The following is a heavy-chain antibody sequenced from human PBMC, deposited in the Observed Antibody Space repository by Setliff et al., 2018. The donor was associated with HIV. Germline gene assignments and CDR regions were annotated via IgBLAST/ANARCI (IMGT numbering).Heavy chain of an antibody. CDR3: AKDKSYHDYIWGSSVLAY. Sequence: PGGSLRLSCAASGFAFSSQAMSWVRQAPGKGLDWVSVISESYEYYADSVKGRFTISRDNSKNTLFLQMNSLRPEDTAIYYCAKDKSYHDYIWGSSVLAYWGQGTLVTVSS. CDR1: GFAFSSQA. J-gene: IGHJ4*02. D-gene: IGHD3-16*01. V-gene: IGHV3-23*01. CDR2: ISESYE.